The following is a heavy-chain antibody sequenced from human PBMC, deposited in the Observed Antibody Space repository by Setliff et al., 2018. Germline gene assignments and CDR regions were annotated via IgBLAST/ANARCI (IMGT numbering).Heavy chain of an antibody. CDR2: FYYSGNT. J-gene: IGHJ5*02. CDR3: ARVIEMPGRHNWFDP. CDR1: GGAVRSSDYH. Sequence: SETLSLTCTVSGGAVRSSDYHWGWIRQPPGKGLEWIGSFYYSGNTYYEPSLKSRVTMSVDTSKNQFSLKLSSVTAADTAVYYCARVIEMPGRHNWFDPWGHGTLVTVSS. D-gene: IGHD1-26*01. V-gene: IGHV4-39*07.